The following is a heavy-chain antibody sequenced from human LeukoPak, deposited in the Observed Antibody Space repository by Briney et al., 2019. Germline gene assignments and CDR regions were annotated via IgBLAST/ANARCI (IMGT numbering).Heavy chain of an antibody. D-gene: IGHD5-12*01. CDR3: ARAYSGYDPFDY. Sequence: SETLSLTCTVSGGSISSGGYYWSWIRQHPGKGLEWIGYIYYSGSTYYNPSLKSRVTISVDTSKNQFPLKLSSVTAADTAVYYCARAYSGYDPFDYWGQGTLVTVSS. V-gene: IGHV4-31*03. CDR2: IYYSGST. CDR1: GGSISSGGYY. J-gene: IGHJ4*02.